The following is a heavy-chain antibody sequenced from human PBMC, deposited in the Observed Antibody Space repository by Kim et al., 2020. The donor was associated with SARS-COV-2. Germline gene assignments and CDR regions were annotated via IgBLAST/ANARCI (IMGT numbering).Heavy chain of an antibody. J-gene: IGHJ6*03. CDR3: ARGTRQWLVRGPSYYYMDV. Sequence: SETLSLTCAVYGGSFSGYYWSWIRQPPGKGLEWIGEINHSGSTNYNPSLESRVTISVDTSKNQFSLKLSSVTAADTAVYYCARGTRQWLVRGPSYYYMDVWGKGTTVTVSS. CDR2: INHSGST. D-gene: IGHD6-19*01. V-gene: IGHV4-34*01. CDR1: GGSFSGYY.